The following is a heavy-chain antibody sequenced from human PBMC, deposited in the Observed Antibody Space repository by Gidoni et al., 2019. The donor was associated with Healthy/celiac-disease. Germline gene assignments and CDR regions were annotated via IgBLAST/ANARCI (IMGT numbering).Heavy chain of an antibody. Sequence: EVQLVQSGAEVKKPGESLRISCKGSGYSFTSYWISWVRRMPGKGLEWMGRIDPSDSYTNYSPSFQGHVTSSADKSISTAYLQWSSLKASDTAMYYCARLIGDYGDYYGMDVWGQGTTVTVSS. CDR2: IDPSDSYT. CDR3: ARLIGDYGDYYGMDV. CDR1: GYSFTSYW. J-gene: IGHJ6*02. V-gene: IGHV5-10-1*03. D-gene: IGHD4-17*01.